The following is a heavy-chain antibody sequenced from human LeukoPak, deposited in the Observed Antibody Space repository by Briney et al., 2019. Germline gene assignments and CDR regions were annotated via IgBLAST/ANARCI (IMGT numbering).Heavy chain of an antibody. CDR2: IKSKTDGGTT. D-gene: IGHD3-22*01. CDR3: TGHDYYDSSGYWPFDY. CDR1: GFMFSDYF. V-gene: IGHV3-15*01. J-gene: IGHJ4*02. Sequence: GGSLRLSCAASGFMFSDYFMSWIRQAPGKGLEWVGRIKSKTDGGTTDYAAPVKGRFTISRDDSKNTLYLQTNSLKTEDTAVYYCTGHDYYDSSGYWPFDYWGQGTLVTVS.